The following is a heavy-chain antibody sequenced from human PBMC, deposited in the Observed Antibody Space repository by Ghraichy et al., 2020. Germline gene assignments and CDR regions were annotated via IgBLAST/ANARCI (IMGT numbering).Heavy chain of an antibody. CDR2: IYYSGST. CDR1: GGSISSGGYY. J-gene: IGHJ4*02. Sequence: SQTLSLTCTVSGGSISSGGYYWSWIRQHPGKGLEWIGYIYYSGSTYYNPSLKSRVTISVDTSKNQFSLKLSSVTAADTAMYYCARGRDYGGNSVDYWGQGTLVTVSS. V-gene: IGHV4-31*03. D-gene: IGHD4-23*01. CDR3: ARGRDYGGNSVDY.